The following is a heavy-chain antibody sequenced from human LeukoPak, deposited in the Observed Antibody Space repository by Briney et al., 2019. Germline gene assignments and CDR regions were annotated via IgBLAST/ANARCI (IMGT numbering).Heavy chain of an antibody. CDR3: ARGGYSYDGPDF. CDR1: GFTFSSYA. V-gene: IGHV3-23*01. J-gene: IGHJ4*02. CDR2: ISGGGDST. Sequence: QTGGSLRLSCAASGFTFSSYAMSWVRQAPGKGLEWVSAISGGGDSTYYADSVKGRFTISRDNSKNSLYLQMNSLRAEDTAVYYCARGGYSYDGPDFWGQGTLVTVSS. D-gene: IGHD5-18*01.